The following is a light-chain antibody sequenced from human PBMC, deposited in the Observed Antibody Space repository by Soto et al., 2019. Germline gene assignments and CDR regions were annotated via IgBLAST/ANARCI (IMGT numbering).Light chain of an antibody. V-gene: IGKV3-15*01. Sequence: ETVMTQSPATLSVSPGESATLSCRASQSVRSNLAWYQQKPGQAPRLLIYGASTRATGIPARFSGSGSGTEFTLTISSLQSVDVAVYYCQQYNNWPPYTFGQGTKLEIK. CDR3: QQYNNWPPYT. CDR1: QSVRSN. CDR2: GAS. J-gene: IGKJ2*01.